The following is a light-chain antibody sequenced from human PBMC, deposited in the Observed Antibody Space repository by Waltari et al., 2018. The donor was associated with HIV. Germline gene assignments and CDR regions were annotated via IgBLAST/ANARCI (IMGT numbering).Light chain of an antibody. CDR1: VLSKQF. J-gene: IGLJ2*01. CDR2: KDT. CDR3: QSADTSGTMDI. V-gene: IGLV3-25*03. Sequence: SDLTQPPPASVSPGQTASITCPGEVLSKQFGYWYKHKKGQAPVLLIYKDTMRASGIPERFSVTTSRTTVTLTISEVQAEDEADYYCQSADTSGTMDIFGGGTKL.